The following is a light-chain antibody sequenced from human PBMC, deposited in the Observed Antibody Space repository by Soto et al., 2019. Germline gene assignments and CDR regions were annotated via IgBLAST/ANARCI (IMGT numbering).Light chain of an antibody. CDR1: QDISNY. J-gene: IGKJ4*01. CDR2: DAS. CDR3: QQYDNLPLT. Sequence: DIQMTQSPSSVFASXGDSVTITXXASQDISNYLNWYQQKPGKAPKLLIYDASNLETGVPSRFSGSGSGTDFTFTISSLQPEDIATYYCQQYDNLPLTFGGGTKVDIK. V-gene: IGKV1-33*01.